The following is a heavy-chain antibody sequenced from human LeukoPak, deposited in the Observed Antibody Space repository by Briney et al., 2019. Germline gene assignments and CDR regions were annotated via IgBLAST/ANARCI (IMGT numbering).Heavy chain of an antibody. D-gene: IGHD6-19*01. CDR3: ARGRKQWLVQDSYYYYYMDV. CDR1: GGSISSSNW. V-gene: IGHV4-4*02. J-gene: IGHJ6*03. CDR2: IYHSGST. Sequence: SETLSLTCAVSGGSISSSNWWSWVRQPPGKGLEWIGEIYHSGSTNYNPSLKSRVTISVDKSKNQFSLKLSSVTAADTAMYYCARGRKQWLVQDSYYYYYMDVWGKGTTVTVSS.